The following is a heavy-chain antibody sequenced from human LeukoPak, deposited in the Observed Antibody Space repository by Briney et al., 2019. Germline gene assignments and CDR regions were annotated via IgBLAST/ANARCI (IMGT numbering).Heavy chain of an antibody. CDR1: GGTFSSYA. D-gene: IGHD6-13*01. J-gene: IGHJ4*02. CDR3: ARGFSWVQLQDY. Sequence: GASVKVSCKASGGTFSSYAISWVRQAPGQGLEWMGWMNPNSGNTGYAQKFQGRVTITRNTSISTAYMELSSLRSEDTAVYYCARGFSWVQLQDYWGQGTLVTVSS. CDR2: MNPNSGNT. V-gene: IGHV1-8*03.